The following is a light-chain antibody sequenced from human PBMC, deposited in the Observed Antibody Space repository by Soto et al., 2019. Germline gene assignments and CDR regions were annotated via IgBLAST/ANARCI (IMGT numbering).Light chain of an antibody. CDR3: QQHNSYPLT. CDR2: AAS. V-gene: IGKV1-9*01. CDR1: QGISSH. J-gene: IGKJ4*01. Sequence: DIQLTQSPSLLSASVGDRVTITCRASQGISSHLAWYQQKSGKAPKLLMYAASTLQSGVPSRFSGSGSGTEFTLTISSLQPEDFATYYCQQHNSYPLTFGRGTKVEIK.